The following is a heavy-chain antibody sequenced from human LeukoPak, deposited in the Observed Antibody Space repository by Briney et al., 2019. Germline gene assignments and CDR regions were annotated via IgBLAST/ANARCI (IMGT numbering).Heavy chain of an antibody. V-gene: IGHV3-23*01. D-gene: IGHD6-19*01. CDR3: AKYGDIAVAGILFDY. CDR1: GLTCSSDG. J-gene: IGHJ4*02. Sequence: PGGSLRLSCAASGLTCSSDGMSWVRQAPLDGLEWVSAISGSGGSTYNADSVKGRFTIYRDNSKNTLYLQMNSLRAEDTAVYYCAKYGDIAVAGILFDYWGQGTLVTVSS. CDR2: ISGSGGST.